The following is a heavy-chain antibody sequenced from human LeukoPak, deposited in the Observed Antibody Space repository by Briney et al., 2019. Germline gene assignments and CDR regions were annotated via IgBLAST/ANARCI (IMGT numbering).Heavy chain of an antibody. CDR3: ARVVDTAMAPYFDY. CDR2: ISSDSDYI. Sequence: AGGSLRLSCAASGFTFSSYSMNWVRQAPGKGLEWVSSISSDSDYIYYADLVKGRFTISRDNANNSLYLQMNSLRAEDTAVYYCARVVDTAMAPYFDYWGQGTLVTVSS. CDR1: GFTFSSYS. V-gene: IGHV3-21*01. D-gene: IGHD5-18*01. J-gene: IGHJ4*02.